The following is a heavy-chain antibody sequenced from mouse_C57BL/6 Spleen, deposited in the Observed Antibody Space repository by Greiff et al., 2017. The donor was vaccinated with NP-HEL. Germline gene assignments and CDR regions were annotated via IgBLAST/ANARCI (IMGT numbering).Heavy chain of an antibody. V-gene: IGHV1-82*01. CDR1: GYTFSSSW. Sequence: VQLQQSGPELVKPGASVKISCKASGYTFSSSWMNWVKQRPGKGLEWIGRIYPGDGDTNYNGKFKGKATLTADKSSSTAYMQLSSLTSEDSAVYFCASGSSQYYFDYWGQGTTLTVSS. CDR2: IYPGDGDT. J-gene: IGHJ2*01. CDR3: ASGSSQYYFDY. D-gene: IGHD1-1*01.